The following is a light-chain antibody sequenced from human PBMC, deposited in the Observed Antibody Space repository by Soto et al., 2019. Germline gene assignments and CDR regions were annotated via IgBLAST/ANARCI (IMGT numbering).Light chain of an antibody. J-gene: IGKJ2*01. CDR1: QSVSNSY. Sequence: EIVLTQSPGTLSLSPGERVTLSCRASQSVSNSYLAWHQQKPGQAPRLLIYGASSRPTGIPDRFSGSGSGTDFTLTISRLEPEDSAVYYCQQYGTSPYTFGQGTQLQI. V-gene: IGKV3-20*01. CDR2: GAS. CDR3: QQYGTSPYT.